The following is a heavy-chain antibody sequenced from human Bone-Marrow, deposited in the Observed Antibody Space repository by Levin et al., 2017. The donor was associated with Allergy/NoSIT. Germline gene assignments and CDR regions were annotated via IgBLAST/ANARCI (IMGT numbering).Heavy chain of an antibody. Sequence: GGSLRLSCAASGFTFSSYGMHWVRQAPGKGLEWVAVISYDGSNKYYADSVKGRFTISRDNSKNTLYLQMNSLRAEDTAVYYCAKVRGFLEWFGGDYYYGMDVWGQGTTVTVSS. CDR3: AKVRGFLEWFGGDYYYGMDV. CDR2: ISYDGSNK. CDR1: GFTFSSYG. D-gene: IGHD3-3*01. V-gene: IGHV3-30*18. J-gene: IGHJ6*02.